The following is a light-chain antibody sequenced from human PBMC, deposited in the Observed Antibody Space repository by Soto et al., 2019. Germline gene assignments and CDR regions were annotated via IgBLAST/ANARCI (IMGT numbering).Light chain of an antibody. J-gene: IGKJ4*01. CDR2: DAS. CDR3: QQRDSWPLT. V-gene: IGKV3-11*01. Sequence: EIVLTQSPATLSLSPGERATLSCRASQSVGRTLAWFQQKPGQAPRLLIYDASNRATGIPARFTGSGSGTDFTLTIRSLEPEDFAIYDCQQRDSWPLTFGGGTKVEIK. CDR1: QSVGRT.